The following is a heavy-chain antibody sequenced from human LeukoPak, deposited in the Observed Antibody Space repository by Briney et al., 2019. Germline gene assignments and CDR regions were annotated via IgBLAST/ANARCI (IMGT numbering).Heavy chain of an antibody. Sequence: GGSLRLSCVASGFIFSHYGMHWVRQAPGKGREWLAVIWSDGSNRFYAGSVKGRFTISRDNSQNTVFLQMNSLRAEDTAMYYCARDAQRGFDYSNSLKYWGHGILVTVSS. J-gene: IGHJ4*01. CDR1: GFIFSHYG. V-gene: IGHV3-33*01. D-gene: IGHD4-11*01. CDR2: IWSDGSNR. CDR3: ARDAQRGFDYSNSLKY.